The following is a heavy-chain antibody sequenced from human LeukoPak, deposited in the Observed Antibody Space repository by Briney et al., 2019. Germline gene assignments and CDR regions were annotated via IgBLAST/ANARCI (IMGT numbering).Heavy chain of an antibody. CDR3: AREPGFGAQGYMDV. CDR1: GFTFSSYD. J-gene: IGHJ6*03. V-gene: IGHV3-13*01. D-gene: IGHD3-10*01. Sequence: GGSLRLSCAASGFTFSSYDMHWVRQATGKGLEWVSSIGTAGDTYYAGSVKGRFTISRENAKNSLYLQMNSLRAGDTAVYYCAREPGFGAQGYMDVWGKGTTVTVSS. CDR2: IGTAGDT.